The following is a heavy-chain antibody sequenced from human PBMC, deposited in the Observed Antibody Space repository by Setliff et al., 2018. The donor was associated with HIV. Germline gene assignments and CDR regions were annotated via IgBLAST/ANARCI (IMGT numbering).Heavy chain of an antibody. J-gene: IGHJ4*02. D-gene: IGHD5-18*01. V-gene: IGHV4-61*02. Sequence: SETLSLTCTVSGGSISSGSYYWSWIRQPTGKGLEWIGRIWTSGSTNYNPSLKSRVTISVDTSKNQFPLKLRSVTAADTAVYYCARGTGSYGSDYWGQGTLVTVSS. CDR3: ARGTGSYGSDY. CDR1: GGSISSGSYY. CDR2: IWTSGST.